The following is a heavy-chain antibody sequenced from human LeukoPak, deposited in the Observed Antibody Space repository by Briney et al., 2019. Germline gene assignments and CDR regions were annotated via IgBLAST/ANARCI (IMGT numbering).Heavy chain of an antibody. CDR1: GFTVSSNY. J-gene: IGHJ4*02. Sequence: PGGSLRLSCAASGFTVSSNYMSWVRQAPGKGLEWVSVIYSGGSTYYADSVKGRFTISRDNSKNTLYLQMNSLRAEDTAVYYCARGRRTGYYYDSSGLAPPFDYWGQGTLVTVSS. CDR3: ARGRRTGYYYDSSGLAPPFDY. CDR2: IYSGGST. D-gene: IGHD3-22*01. V-gene: IGHV3-66*01.